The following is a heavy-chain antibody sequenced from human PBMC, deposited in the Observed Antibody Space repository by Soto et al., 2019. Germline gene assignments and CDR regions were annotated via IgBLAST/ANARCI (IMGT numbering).Heavy chain of an antibody. CDR2: INHLETT. CDR1: GASITFGGCS. D-gene: IGHD1-26*01. CDR3: ARGGGSDSFDY. J-gene: IGHJ4*02. Sequence: SETLSLTCTVSGASITFGGCSWRWIRQTPGKGLEWIGYINHLETTFYNPSFESRLTLSIDRAKNQFSLKLHSMSAADRAVYFCARGGGSDSFDYWGQGILVTVYS. V-gene: IGHV4-30-2*01.